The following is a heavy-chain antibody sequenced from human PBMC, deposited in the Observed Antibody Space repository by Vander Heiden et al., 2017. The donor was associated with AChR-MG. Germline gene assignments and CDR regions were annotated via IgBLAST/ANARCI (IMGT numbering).Heavy chain of an antibody. V-gene: IGHV1-69*01. Sequence: QVQLGQAGAEVKKPGSSVKVSCKVSGVTFSSHAISWVRQAPGQGLEGMGGIIPKFATANYAQKFQGRVTITADESTSTVYMEVSSLRSEDTAVYYCATTWHGKKSNDAFDIWGQGTMVTVSS. CDR2: IIPKFATA. CDR1: GVTFSSHA. J-gene: IGHJ3*02. CDR3: ATTWHGKKSNDAFDI. D-gene: IGHD4-17*01.